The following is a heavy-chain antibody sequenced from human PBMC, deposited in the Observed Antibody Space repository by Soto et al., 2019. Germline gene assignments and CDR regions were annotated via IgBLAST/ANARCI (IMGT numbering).Heavy chain of an antibody. D-gene: IGHD6-6*01. CDR3: ARDVRSIAARWIDY. J-gene: IGHJ4*02. V-gene: IGHV3-30-3*01. CDR2: ISYDGSNK. Sequence: GGSLRLSCAASGFTFSSYAMHWVRQAPGKGLEWVAVISYDGSNKYYADSVKGRFTISRDNSKNTLYLQMNSLRAEDTAVYYRARDVRSIAARWIDYWGQGTLVTVSS. CDR1: GFTFSSYA.